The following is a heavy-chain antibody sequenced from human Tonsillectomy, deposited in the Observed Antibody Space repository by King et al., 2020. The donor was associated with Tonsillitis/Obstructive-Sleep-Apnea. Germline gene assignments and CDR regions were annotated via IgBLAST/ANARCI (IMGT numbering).Heavy chain of an antibody. V-gene: IGHV6-1*01. J-gene: IGHJ5*02. Sequence: VQLQQSGPGLVKPSQTLSLTCAISGDSVSSNSAAWNWIRQSPSRGLEWLGRTYYRSKWYNDYAVSVNSRITINPDTSKNQFSLQLNSVTPEDTAVYYCARDYDYYDSSGYYHTWFDPWGQGTLVTVSS. D-gene: IGHD3-22*01. CDR3: ARDYDYYDSSGYYHTWFDP. CDR2: TYYRSKWYN. CDR1: GDSVSSNSAA.